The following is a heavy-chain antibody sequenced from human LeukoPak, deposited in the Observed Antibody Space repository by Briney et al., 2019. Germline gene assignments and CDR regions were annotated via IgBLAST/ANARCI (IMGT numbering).Heavy chain of an antibody. J-gene: IGHJ4*02. D-gene: IGHD6-19*01. V-gene: IGHV3-48*04. CDR2: ISSDSSLT. CDR3: ARDTYRSAVAGSSGLGH. Sequence: GGSLRLSCAASGFTFSSYGMNWVRQAPGKGLEWVSYISSDSSLTYYGDSMKGRCTISRDNAKNSLYLQMISLRAEDTAVYYCARDTYRSAVAGSSGLGHWGQGTLVTVSS. CDR1: GFTFSSYG.